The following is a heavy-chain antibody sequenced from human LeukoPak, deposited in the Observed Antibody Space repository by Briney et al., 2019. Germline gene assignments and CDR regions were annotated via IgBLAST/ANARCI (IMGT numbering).Heavy chain of an antibody. CDR1: GGSISSSSYY. D-gene: IGHD6-19*01. V-gene: IGHV4-39*07. CDR3: ASVRGYSSGWYASGFDP. J-gene: IGHJ5*02. CDR2: IYYSGST. Sequence: SETLSLTCTVSGGSISSSSYYWGWIRQPPGKGLEWIGSIYYSGSTYYNPSLKSRVTISLDTSKNQFSLKLSSVTAADTAVYYCASVRGYSSGWYASGFDPWGQGTLVTVSS.